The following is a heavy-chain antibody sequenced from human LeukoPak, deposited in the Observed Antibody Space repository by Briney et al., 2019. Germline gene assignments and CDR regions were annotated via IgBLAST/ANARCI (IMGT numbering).Heavy chain of an antibody. Sequence: SETLSPTCTVSGGSISSYYWSWIRQPPGKGLEWIGYIYYSGSTNYNPSLKSRVTISVDTSKNQFSLKLSSVTAADTAVYYCARVIGSSGYSGYYYYGMDVWGQGTTVTVSS. J-gene: IGHJ6*02. CDR2: IYYSGST. CDR3: ARVIGSSGYSGYYYYGMDV. D-gene: IGHD3-22*01. CDR1: GGSISSYY. V-gene: IGHV4-59*01.